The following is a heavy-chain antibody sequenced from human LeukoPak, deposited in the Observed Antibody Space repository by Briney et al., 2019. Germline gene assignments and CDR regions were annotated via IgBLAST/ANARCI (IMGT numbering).Heavy chain of an antibody. CDR2: IYYSGST. D-gene: IGHD3-22*01. J-gene: IGHJ4*02. V-gene: IGHV4-34*09. Sequence: SETLSLTCAVYGGSFSGYYWSWIRQPPGKGLEWIGYIYYSGSTYYNPSLKSRVTISVDTSKNQFSLKLSSVTAADTAVYYCARALPDSSGYYHIDYWGQGTLVTVSS. CDR1: GGSFSGYY. CDR3: ARALPDSSGYYHIDY.